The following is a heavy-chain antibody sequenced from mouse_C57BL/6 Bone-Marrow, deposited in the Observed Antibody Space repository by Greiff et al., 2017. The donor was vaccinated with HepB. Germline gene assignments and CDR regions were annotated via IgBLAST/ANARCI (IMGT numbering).Heavy chain of an antibody. Sequence: QVQLQQSGAELVRPGTSVKVSCKASGYAFTNYLIEWVKQRPEQGLEWIGVINPGSGGTNYNEKFKGKATLTADKSSSTAYMQLSSLTSEDSAVYFCARDTVVATNFDYWGQGTTLTVSS. CDR1: GYAFTNYL. CDR2: INPGSGGT. CDR3: ARDTVVATNFDY. V-gene: IGHV1-54*01. D-gene: IGHD1-1*01. J-gene: IGHJ2*01.